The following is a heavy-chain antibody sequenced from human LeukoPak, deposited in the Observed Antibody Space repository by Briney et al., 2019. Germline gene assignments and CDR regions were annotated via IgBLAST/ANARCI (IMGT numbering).Heavy chain of an antibody. V-gene: IGHV1-2*06. CDR3: ARRGRSYDAFDI. J-gene: IGHJ3*02. D-gene: IGHD1-26*01. Sequence: ASVKVSCKASGYTSTGYYMHWVRQAPGQGLEWMGRINPNSGGTNYAQKFQGRVTMTRDTSISTAYMELSRLRSDDTAVYYCARRGRSYDAFDIWGQGTMVTVSS. CDR2: INPNSGGT. CDR1: GYTSTGYY.